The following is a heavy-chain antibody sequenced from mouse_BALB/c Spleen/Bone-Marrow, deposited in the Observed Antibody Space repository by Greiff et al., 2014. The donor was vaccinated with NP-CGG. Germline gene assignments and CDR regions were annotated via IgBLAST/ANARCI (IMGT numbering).Heavy chain of an antibody. D-gene: IGHD2-1*01. CDR3: ARGNHEAMDY. V-gene: IGHV1-7*01. Sequence: VQLQQSGAELAKPGASVKMSRKASGYTFTNYWMHRVKQRPGQGLEWIGYINPSTGNTEYNQKFKDKATLTADKSSNTAFMQLSSLTSEDSAVYFCARGNHEAMDYWGQGTSVTVSS. CDR1: GYTFTNYW. J-gene: IGHJ4*01. CDR2: INPSTGNT.